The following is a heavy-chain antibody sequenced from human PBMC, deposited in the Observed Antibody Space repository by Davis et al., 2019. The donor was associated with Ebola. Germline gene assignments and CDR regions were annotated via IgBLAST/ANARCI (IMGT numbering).Heavy chain of an antibody. D-gene: IGHD3-16*01. Sequence: GESLKISCAASGFTFSSHGMHWVRQAPGKGLEWVAVIGDHGRTTFYADSAKGRFTLSRDNFKNTLDLQMNSLRPEDTAVYYCAKEGAWGNWYLDLWGRGTLVTVSS. V-gene: IGHV3-30*18. CDR1: GFTFSSHG. CDR2: IGDHGRTT. J-gene: IGHJ2*01. CDR3: AKEGAWGNWYLDL.